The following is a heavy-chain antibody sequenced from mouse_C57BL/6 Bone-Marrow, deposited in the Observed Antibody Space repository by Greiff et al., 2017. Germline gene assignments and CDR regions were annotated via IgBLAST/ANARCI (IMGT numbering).Heavy chain of an antibody. CDR2: IHPNSGST. V-gene: IGHV1-64*01. CDR3: AGDWDFDY. D-gene: IGHD4-1*01. Sequence: QVQLQQPGAELVKPGASVKLSCKASGYTFTSYWMHWVEQRPGQGLEWIGMIHPNSGSTNYNEKFKSKATMTVDKSSSTAYMQLNSLTSEDSAVYYCAGDWDFDYWGQGTTLTVSS. J-gene: IGHJ2*01. CDR1: GYTFTSYW.